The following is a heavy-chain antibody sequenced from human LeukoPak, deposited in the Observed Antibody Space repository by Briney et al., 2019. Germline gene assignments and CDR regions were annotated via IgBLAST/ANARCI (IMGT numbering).Heavy chain of an antibody. CDR1: GGTFISYA. CDR2: IIPIFGTA. D-gene: IGHD5-24*01. J-gene: IGHJ4*02. Sequence: SVKVPCKASGGTFISYAISWVRQAPGQGLEWMGGIIPIFGTANYAQKFQGRVTITADESTSTAYMELSSLRSEDTAVYYCARARYTFEDGYNFPPIDYWGQGTLVTVSS. V-gene: IGHV1-69*13. CDR3: ARARYTFEDGYNFPPIDY.